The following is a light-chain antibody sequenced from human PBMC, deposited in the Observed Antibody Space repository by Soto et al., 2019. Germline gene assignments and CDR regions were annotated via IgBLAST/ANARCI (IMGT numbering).Light chain of an antibody. Sequence: EIVLTHSPATLSLSRGERATLSCRASQSVSSSLAWYQQKPGQAPRLLIHGASTRATGIAARFSGGGSGTEFTLTISSLQPDDFATYYCHQYHTYSTFGQGTKV. V-gene: IGKV3-15*01. J-gene: IGKJ1*01. CDR2: GAS. CDR1: QSVSSS. CDR3: HQYHTYST.